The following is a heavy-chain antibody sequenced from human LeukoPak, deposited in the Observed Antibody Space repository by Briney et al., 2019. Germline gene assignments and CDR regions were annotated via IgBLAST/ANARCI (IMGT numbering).Heavy chain of an antibody. CDR1: GFVFSSYS. J-gene: IGHJ4*02. CDR3: AKVGTVYFPLDF. Sequence: GGSLRLSCEGSGFVFSSYSMNWVRQAPGKGLEGVSSISNGNNYIYYADSVKGRFTIYRDNYKKTLYMQMNSLRAGDTAVYYCAKVGTVYFPLDFWGQGTLVTVSS. D-gene: IGHD2/OR15-2a*01. V-gene: IGHV3-21*04. CDR2: ISNGNNYI.